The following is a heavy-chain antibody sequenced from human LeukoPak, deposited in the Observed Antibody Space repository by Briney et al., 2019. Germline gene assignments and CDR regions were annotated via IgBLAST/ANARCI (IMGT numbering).Heavy chain of an antibody. Sequence: GRSLRLSCAASGFTFSSYGMHWVRQAPGKGLEWVAVIWYDGSNKYYADSVKGRFTISRDNSKNTLYLQMNSLRAEDTAVYYCAKDLVVGISSSSFDYWGQGTLVTVSS. J-gene: IGHJ4*02. CDR2: IWYDGSNK. CDR1: GFTFSSYG. V-gene: IGHV3-33*06. D-gene: IGHD6-6*01. CDR3: AKDLVVGISSSSFDY.